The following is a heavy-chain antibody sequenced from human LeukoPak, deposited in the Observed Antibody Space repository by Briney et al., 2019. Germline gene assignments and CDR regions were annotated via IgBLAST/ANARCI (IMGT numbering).Heavy chain of an antibody. Sequence: SVKVSCKASGGTFSSYAISWLRQAPGQGLEWMGGIIPIFGTANYAQKFQGRVTITADESTSTAYMELSSLRSEDTAAYHCARDYSYGYFDYWGQGTLVTVSS. CDR2: IIPIFGTA. D-gene: IGHD5-18*01. CDR1: GGTFSSYA. V-gene: IGHV1-69*13. CDR3: ARDYSYGYFDY. J-gene: IGHJ4*02.